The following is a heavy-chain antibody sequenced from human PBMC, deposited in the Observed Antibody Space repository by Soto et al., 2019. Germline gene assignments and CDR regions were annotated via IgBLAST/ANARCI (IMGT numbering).Heavy chain of an antibody. V-gene: IGHV3-30*18. J-gene: IGHJ3*02. CDR1: GFTFSSYG. D-gene: IGHD3-10*01. CDR2: ISYDGSNK. CDR3: AKDDAMVRGVIYSAAFDI. Sequence: PGGFLRLSCAASGFTFSSYGMHWVRQAPGKGLEWVAVISYDGSNKYYADSVKGRFTISRDNSKNTLYLQMNSLRAEVTAVYYCAKDDAMVRGVIYSAAFDIWGQGT.